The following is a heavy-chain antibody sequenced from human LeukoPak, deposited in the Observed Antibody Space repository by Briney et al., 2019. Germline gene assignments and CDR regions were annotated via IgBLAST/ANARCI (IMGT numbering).Heavy chain of an antibody. CDR3: ARDQKVPNNNFRYYYYMDV. V-gene: IGHV4-4*07. CDR1: GGSISPYH. Sequence: SETLSLTCTVSGGSISPYHWSWIRQPAEKGLEWIGRIYPSGSTNYNRSLKDRVTISIDRSKNQFSLKLSSVTAADTALYYCARDQKVPNNNFRYYYYMDVWGKGTTVTVSS. J-gene: IGHJ6*03. D-gene: IGHD4-11*01. CDR2: IYPSGST.